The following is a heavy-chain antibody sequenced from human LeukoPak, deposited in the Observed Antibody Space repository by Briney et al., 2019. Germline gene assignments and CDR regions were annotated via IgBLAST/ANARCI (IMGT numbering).Heavy chain of an antibody. J-gene: IGHJ3*02. V-gene: IGHV3-30*02. CDR2: IRYDESNR. Sequence: GGSLRLSCAASGFTFSSYGMHWVRQAPGKGLEWVAFIRYDESNRYYADSVKGRFTISRDNSGKTLNLQMNSLRTEDTAVYYCAKDSAGSSSGGYNIGAFDIWGQGTMVTVSS. CDR1: GFTFSSYG. D-gene: IGHD6-19*01. CDR3: AKDSAGSSSGGYNIGAFDI.